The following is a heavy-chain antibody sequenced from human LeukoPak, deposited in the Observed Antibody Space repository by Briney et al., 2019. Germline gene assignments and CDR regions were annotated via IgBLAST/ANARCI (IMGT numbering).Heavy chain of an antibody. Sequence: SGGSLRLSCAASGFTFSSYAMSWVRQAPGKGLEWVSAISGSGGSTYYAESVKGRFTISRDNSKNTLYLQMNSLRAEDTAVYYCAKDPSHIVVVTAILGTPDYWGQGTLVTVSS. J-gene: IGHJ4*02. D-gene: IGHD2-21*02. CDR2: ISGSGGST. V-gene: IGHV3-23*01. CDR3: AKDPSHIVVVTAILGTPDY. CDR1: GFTFSSYA.